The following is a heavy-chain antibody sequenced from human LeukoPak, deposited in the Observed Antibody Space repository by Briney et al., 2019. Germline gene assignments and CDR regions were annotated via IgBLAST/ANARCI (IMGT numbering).Heavy chain of an antibody. CDR2: INHSGST. Sequence: SETLSLTCAVYGGSFSGYYWSWIRQPPGKGLEWIGEINHSGSTNYNPSLKSRVTISVDTSKNQFSLKLSSVTAADTAVYYCARHSRIQLWLTRPFDYWGQGTLVTVSS. J-gene: IGHJ4*02. CDR3: ARHSRIQLWLTRPFDY. CDR1: GGSFSGYY. D-gene: IGHD5-18*01. V-gene: IGHV4-34*01.